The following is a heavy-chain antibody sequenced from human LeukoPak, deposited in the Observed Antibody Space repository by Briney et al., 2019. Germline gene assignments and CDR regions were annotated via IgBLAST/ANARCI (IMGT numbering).Heavy chain of an antibody. V-gene: IGHV3-48*01. CDR2: ISSSSSTI. CDR1: GFTFSSYS. D-gene: IGHD3-10*02. Sequence: TGGCLRLSCAASGFTFSSYSMNWVRQAPGKGLEWVSYISSSSSTIYYADSVKGRFTISRDNAKNSLYLQMNSLRAEDTAVYYCAELGITMIGGVWGKGTTVTISS. J-gene: IGHJ6*04. CDR3: AELGITMIGGV.